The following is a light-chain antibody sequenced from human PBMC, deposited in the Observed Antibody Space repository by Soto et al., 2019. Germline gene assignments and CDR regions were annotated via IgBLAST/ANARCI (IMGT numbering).Light chain of an antibody. J-gene: IGLJ1*01. Sequence: QSALTQPASVSGSPGQSITISCTGTSSDVGGYNYVSWYQQHPGKAPKLMIYEVSNRPSGVSNRFSGSQSGNTASLTISGLQAEDEADYYCRSYTSSSTYVFGTGTKLTVL. CDR1: SSDVGGYNY. V-gene: IGLV2-14*01. CDR3: RSYTSSSTYV. CDR2: EVS.